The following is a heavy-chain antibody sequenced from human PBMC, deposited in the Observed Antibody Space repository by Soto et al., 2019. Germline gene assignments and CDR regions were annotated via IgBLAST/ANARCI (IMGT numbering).Heavy chain of an antibody. D-gene: IGHD5-12*01. V-gene: IGHV1-18*01. CDR2: ISAYNGNT. CDR1: GYTFTSYG. CDR3: ARMGSGYEDYYYYYMDV. Sequence: QVQLVQSGAEVKKPGASVKVSCKASGYTFTSYGISWVRQAPGQGLEWMGWISAYNGNTNYAQKLQGRVTMTTDTSTSTAYKELRSLRSDDTAVYYCARMGSGYEDYYYYYMDVWGKGTTVTVSS. J-gene: IGHJ6*03.